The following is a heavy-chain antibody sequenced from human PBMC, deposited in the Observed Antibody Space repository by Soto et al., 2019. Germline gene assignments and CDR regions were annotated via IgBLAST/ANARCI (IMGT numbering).Heavy chain of an antibody. CDR1: GGSFSGYY. CDR2: INHSGST. J-gene: IGHJ5*02. Sequence: SETLSLTCAVYGGSFSGYYWSWIRQPPGKGLEWIGEINHSGSTNYNPSLKSRVTISVDTSKNQFSLKLSSVTAADTAVYYRARGGRLTMVRGVIIRNWFDPWGQGTLVTVSS. V-gene: IGHV4-34*01. CDR3: ARGGRLTMVRGVIIRNWFDP. D-gene: IGHD3-10*01.